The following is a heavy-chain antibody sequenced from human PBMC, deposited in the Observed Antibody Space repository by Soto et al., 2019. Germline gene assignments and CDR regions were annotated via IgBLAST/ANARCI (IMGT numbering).Heavy chain of an antibody. V-gene: IGHV4-39*01. D-gene: IGHD3-22*01. CDR3: ARILLGIRSGYYPNWFDP. CDR2: IYYSGST. CDR1: GGSISSSSYY. Sequence: SETLSLTCTVSGGSISSSSYYWGWIRQPPGKGLEWIGSIYYSGSTYYNPSLKSRVTISVDTSKNQFSLKLSSVTAADTAVYYCARILLGIRSGYYPNWFDPWGQGTLVTVSS. J-gene: IGHJ5*02.